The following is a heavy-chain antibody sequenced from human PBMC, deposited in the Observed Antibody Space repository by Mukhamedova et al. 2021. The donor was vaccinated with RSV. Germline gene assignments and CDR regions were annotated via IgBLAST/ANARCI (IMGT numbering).Heavy chain of an antibody. CDR2: IYTSGTT. Sequence: QPTGKGLEWIGRIYTSGTTTYNPSLKSRVTISADTSKNQFSLKLSSVTAADTAVYYCARGGGSVTEEYFQRWGQGTLVT. CDR3: ARGGGSVTEEYFQR. D-gene: IGHD1-26*01. V-gene: IGHV4-61*02. J-gene: IGHJ1*01.